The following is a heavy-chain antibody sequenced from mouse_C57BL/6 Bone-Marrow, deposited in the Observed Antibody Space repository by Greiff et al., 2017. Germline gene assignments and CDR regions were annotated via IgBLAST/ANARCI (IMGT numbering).Heavy chain of an antibody. CDR1: GFTFSSYA. D-gene: IGHD2-3*01. V-gene: IGHV5-4*01. Sequence: EVKLMESGGGLVKPGGSLKLSCAASGFTFSSYAMSWVRQTPEKRLEWVATISDGGSYTYYPDNVKGRFTISRDNAKNNLYLQMSHLKSADTAMYYCAREDDGYYPYGTDYWGQGTSVTVSS. J-gene: IGHJ4*01. CDR2: ISDGGSYT. CDR3: AREDDGYYPYGTDY.